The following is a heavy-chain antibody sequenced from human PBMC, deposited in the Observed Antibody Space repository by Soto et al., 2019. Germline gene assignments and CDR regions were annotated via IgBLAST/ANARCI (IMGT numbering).Heavy chain of an antibody. CDR2: ISGSGGST. CDR3: AKGASNWGWYWYFDL. D-gene: IGHD7-27*01. CDR1: GFTFSSYA. J-gene: IGHJ2*01. Sequence: VGSLRLSCAASGFTFSSYAMSWVRQAPGKGLEWVSAISGSGGSTYYADSVKGRFTISRDNSKNTLYLQMNSLRAEDTAVYYCAKGASNWGWYWYFDLWGRGTLVTVSS. V-gene: IGHV3-23*01.